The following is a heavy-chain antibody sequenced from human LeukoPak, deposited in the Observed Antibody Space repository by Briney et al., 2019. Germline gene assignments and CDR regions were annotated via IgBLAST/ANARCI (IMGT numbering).Heavy chain of an antibody. Sequence: GGSLRPSCAASGFTFTNYWMTWVRQAPGKGLEWVANIMKDGGDKYYVDSVRGRFTISRDNAKNSVYLQMNSLRAEDTAVYYCVRDRDYYVFDLWGQGTLVTVSS. V-gene: IGHV3-7*01. J-gene: IGHJ4*02. CDR3: VRDRDYYVFDL. D-gene: IGHD3-10*02. CDR2: IMKDGGDK. CDR1: GFTFTNYW.